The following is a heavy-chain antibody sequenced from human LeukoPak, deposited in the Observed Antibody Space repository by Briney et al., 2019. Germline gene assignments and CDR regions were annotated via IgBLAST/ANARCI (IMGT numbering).Heavy chain of an antibody. CDR2: ISSSSSYI. Sequence: PGGSLRLSCAASGFTFSSYSMNWVRHAPGKGLEWVSSISSSSSYIFYADSVKGRFTISRDNAKKSLYLQMNSLRAEDTAVYYCARGYYGSGSYSDYWGQGTLVTVSS. D-gene: IGHD3-10*01. J-gene: IGHJ4*02. CDR1: GFTFSSYS. V-gene: IGHV3-21*01. CDR3: ARGYYGSGSYSDY.